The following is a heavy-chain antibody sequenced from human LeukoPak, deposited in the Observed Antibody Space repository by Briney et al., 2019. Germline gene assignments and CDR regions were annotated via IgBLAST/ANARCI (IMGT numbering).Heavy chain of an antibody. CDR2: ISGSGGST. V-gene: IGHV3-23*01. D-gene: IGHD3-9*01. Sequence: PGRSLRLSCAASGFTFSSYGMHWVRQAPGKGLEWVSAISGSGGSTYYADSVKGRFAISRDNSKNTLYLQMNSLRAEDTAVYYCAKEQRYFDWLLLTAFDYWGQGTLVTVSS. CDR1: GFTFSSYG. J-gene: IGHJ4*02. CDR3: AKEQRYFDWLLLTAFDY.